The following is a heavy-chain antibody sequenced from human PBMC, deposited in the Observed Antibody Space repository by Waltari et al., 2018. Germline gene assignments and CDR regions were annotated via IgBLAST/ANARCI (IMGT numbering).Heavy chain of an antibody. Sequence: EVQLVESGGGLVQPGGSLRLSCAASRFTFSNYWLHWVLQAPGTGLVWVSRINTDGSSTNYADSVKGRFTISRDNAKNTLYLQMNSLRAEDTAVYYCARGVGAMGYWGQGTLVTVSS. V-gene: IGHV3-74*01. J-gene: IGHJ4*02. CDR2: INTDGSST. CDR3: ARGVGAMGY. CDR1: RFTFSNYW. D-gene: IGHD1-26*01.